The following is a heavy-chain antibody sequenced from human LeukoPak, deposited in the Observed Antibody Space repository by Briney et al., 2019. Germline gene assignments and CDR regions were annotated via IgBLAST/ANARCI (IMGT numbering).Heavy chain of an antibody. CDR2: VYYSGST. Sequence: SETLSLTCTVSGGSISYYYWSWLRQPPGKGLQWIGYVYYSGSTNYNPSLKSRVTISVDTSKNQFSLKLNSGTPADTAVYYCATLTGGDDAFDIWGQGTMVTVSS. J-gene: IGHJ3*02. D-gene: IGHD4-23*01. CDR3: ATLTGGDDAFDI. V-gene: IGHV4-59*01. CDR1: GGSISYYY.